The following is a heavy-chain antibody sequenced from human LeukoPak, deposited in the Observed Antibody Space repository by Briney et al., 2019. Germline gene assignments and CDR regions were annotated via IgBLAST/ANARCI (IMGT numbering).Heavy chain of an antibody. CDR2: IYHSGST. CDR1: GGSISSGGYS. V-gene: IGHV4-30-2*01. D-gene: IGHD3-10*01. J-gene: IGHJ4*02. CDR3: AREVQYGSGSPYFDH. Sequence: NPSETLSLTCAVSGGSISSGGYSWSWIRQPPEKGLEWIGYIYHSGSTYYNPSLKSRVTISVDRSKNQFSLKLSSVTAADTAVYYCAREVQYGSGSPYFDHWGQGTLVTVSS.